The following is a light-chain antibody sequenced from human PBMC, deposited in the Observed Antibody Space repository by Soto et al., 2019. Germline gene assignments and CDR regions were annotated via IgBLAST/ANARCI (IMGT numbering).Light chain of an antibody. J-gene: IGLJ3*02. CDR2: RNN. CDR1: SSNIGSNY. Sequence: QSVLTQPPSASGTPGQRVTISCSGSSSNIGSNYIYWYQHLPGTAPKVLIYRNNQRPAGVPDRFSGSKSDTSASLAISGLRSEDEADYYCAAWDDSLSGWVFGGGTQLTVL. V-gene: IGLV1-47*01. CDR3: AAWDDSLSGWV.